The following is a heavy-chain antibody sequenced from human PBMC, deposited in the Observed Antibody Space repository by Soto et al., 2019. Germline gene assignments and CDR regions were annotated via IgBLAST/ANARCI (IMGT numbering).Heavy chain of an antibody. J-gene: IGHJ4*02. CDR2: IKQDGSEI. CDR3: AKSLSAIAGDS. CDR1: GFTFSSYW. V-gene: IGHV3-7*02. D-gene: IGHD2-2*01. Sequence: EVQLVESGGGLVQSGGSLRLSCAASGFTFSSYWMSWVRQGPGKGPEWVANIKQDGSEIYYVDSVTGRFTISRANAKSSLYLQMTSLRAEDTAVYTCAKSLSAIAGDSWGQGTLVTVSS.